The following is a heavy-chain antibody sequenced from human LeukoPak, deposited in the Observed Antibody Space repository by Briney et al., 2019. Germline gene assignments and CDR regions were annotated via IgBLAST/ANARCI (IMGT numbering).Heavy chain of an antibody. J-gene: IGHJ4*02. CDR3: AKDSEQWLVVDYFDY. Sequence: AGGSLRLSCAASGFTFSSYAMSWVRQAPGKGLEWVSAISGRGGSTYYADSVKGRFTISRDNSKNTLYLQMNSLRAEDTAVYYCAKDSEQWLVVDYFDYWGQGTLVTVSS. CDR2: ISGRGGST. V-gene: IGHV3-23*01. CDR1: GFTFSSYA. D-gene: IGHD6-19*01.